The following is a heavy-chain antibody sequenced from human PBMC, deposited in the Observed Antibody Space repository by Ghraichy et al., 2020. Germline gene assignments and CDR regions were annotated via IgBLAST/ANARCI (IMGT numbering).Heavy chain of an antibody. V-gene: IGHV4-39*01. Sequence: SETLSLTCTVSSDSISSSSYYWGWIRQPPGKGLEWIGSISHSGSTYYNPSLKSRVTISVDKSKNQFSLKLSSVTAADTAVYYCARQNKGYTSGWYRIDFDYGGQGTLVTVSS. CDR2: ISHSGST. J-gene: IGHJ4*02. CDR3: ARQNKGYTSGWYRIDFDY. D-gene: IGHD6-19*01. CDR1: SDSISSSSYY.